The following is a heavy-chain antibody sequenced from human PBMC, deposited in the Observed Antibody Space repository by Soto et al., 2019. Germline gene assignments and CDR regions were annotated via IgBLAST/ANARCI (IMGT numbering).Heavy chain of an antibody. Sequence: GASVKVSCKASGGTFSSYTISWVRQAPGQGLEWMGRIIPILGIANYAQKFQGRVTITADKSTSTAYMELSSLRSGDTAVYYCARDPSIAVAGITYFDSWGQETAVPVSS. CDR1: GGTFSSYT. CDR3: ARDPSIAVAGITYFDS. D-gene: IGHD6-19*01. CDR2: IIPILGIA. V-gene: IGHV1-69*04. J-gene: IGHJ4*02.